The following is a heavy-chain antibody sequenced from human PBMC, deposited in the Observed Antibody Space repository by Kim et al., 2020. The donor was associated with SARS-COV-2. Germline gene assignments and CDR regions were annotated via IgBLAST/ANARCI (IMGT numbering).Heavy chain of an antibody. D-gene: IGHD6-19*01. V-gene: IGHV3-33*01. Sequence: GGSLRLSCAASGFTFSSYGMHWVRQAPGKGLEWVAVIWYDGSNKYYADSVKGRFTISRDNSKNTLYLQMNSLRAEDTAVYYCARDRKAGWLEEGAFDIWGQGTMVTVSS. J-gene: IGHJ3*02. CDR3: ARDRKAGWLEEGAFDI. CDR2: IWYDGSNK. CDR1: GFTFSSYG.